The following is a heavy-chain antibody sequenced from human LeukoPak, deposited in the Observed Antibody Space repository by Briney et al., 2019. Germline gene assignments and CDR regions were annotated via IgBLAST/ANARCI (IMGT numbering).Heavy chain of an antibody. CDR2: IHYSGST. CDR1: GGSVSSAGYY. CDR3: ARGSTLYYDILTGYYTPGPFDI. J-gene: IGHJ3*02. Sequence: SETLSLTCTVSGGSVSSAGYYWSWIRQPPGKGLEFIGYIHYSGSTNYNPSLKSRVTISVDTSKNQFSLKLSSVTAADTAVYYCARGSTLYYDILTGYYTPGPFDIWGQGTTFTVSS. V-gene: IGHV4-61*08. D-gene: IGHD3-9*01.